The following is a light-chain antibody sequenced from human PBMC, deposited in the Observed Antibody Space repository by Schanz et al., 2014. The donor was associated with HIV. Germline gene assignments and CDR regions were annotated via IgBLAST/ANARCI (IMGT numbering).Light chain of an antibody. CDR2: KAS. V-gene: IGKV1-5*03. J-gene: IGKJ4*01. Sequence: DIQMTQSPSTLSASVGDIVTITCRASQSMGDWLAWYQHKPGKAPKFLIRKASRLESGVPSRFSGTGSGTEFTLTISSLQAEDFATYYCLQYIKYPLTFGGGTKVEIE. CDR3: LQYIKYPLT. CDR1: QSMGDW.